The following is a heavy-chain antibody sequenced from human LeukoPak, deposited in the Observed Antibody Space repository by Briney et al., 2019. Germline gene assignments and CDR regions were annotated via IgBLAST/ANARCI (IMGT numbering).Heavy chain of an antibody. CDR1: GFTFSSYG. CDR2: ISYDGSNK. J-gene: IGHJ6*02. D-gene: IGHD2-2*01. V-gene: IGHV3-30*03. Sequence: GRSLRLSCAASGFTFSSYGMHWVRQAPGKGLEWVAVISYDGSNKYYADSVKGRFTISRDNSKNTLYLQMNSLRAEDTAVYYCARGYCSSTSCYDYYYYGMDVWGQGTTVTVSS. CDR3: ARGYCSSTSCYDYYYYGMDV.